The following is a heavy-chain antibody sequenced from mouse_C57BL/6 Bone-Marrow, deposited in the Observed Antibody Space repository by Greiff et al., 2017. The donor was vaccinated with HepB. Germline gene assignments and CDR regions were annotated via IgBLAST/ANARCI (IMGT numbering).Heavy chain of an antibody. CDR2: IYPGNSDT. V-gene: IGHV1-5*01. Sequence: VQLQQSGTVLARPGASVKMSCKTSGYTFTSYWMHWVKQRPGQGLEWIGAIYPGNSDTSYNQKFKGKANLTAVTSASTAYMELSSLTNEDSAVYYCTGGGDDDYGYAMDYWGQGTSVTVSS. D-gene: IGHD2-4*01. CDR1: GYTFTSYW. J-gene: IGHJ4*01. CDR3: TGGGDDDYGYAMDY.